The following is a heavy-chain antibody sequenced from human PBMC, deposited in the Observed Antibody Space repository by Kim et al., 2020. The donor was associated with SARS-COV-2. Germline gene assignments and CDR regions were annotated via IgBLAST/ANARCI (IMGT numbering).Heavy chain of an antibody. CDR2: GIGNT. V-gene: IGHV1-3*01. D-gene: IGHD3-22*01. CDR3: AKLGSSG. J-gene: IGHJ4*02. Sequence: GIGNTQYSQKFQGRVTITRDTSASTVYMELTSLKFEDTAVYYCAKLGSSGWGQGTLVTVSS.